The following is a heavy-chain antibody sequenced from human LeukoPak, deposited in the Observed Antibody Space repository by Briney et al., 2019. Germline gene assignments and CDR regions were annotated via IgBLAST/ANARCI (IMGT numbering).Heavy chain of an antibody. Sequence: GASVKVSCKASGYTFTGYYMHWVRQAPGQGLEWMGWINPNSGGTNYAQKFQGRVTMTRDTSISTAYMELRSLRSDDTAVYYCAREVLQWNAFDIWGQGTMVTVSS. J-gene: IGHJ3*02. V-gene: IGHV1-2*02. D-gene: IGHD5-24*01. CDR2: INPNSGGT. CDR1: GYTFTGYY. CDR3: AREVLQWNAFDI.